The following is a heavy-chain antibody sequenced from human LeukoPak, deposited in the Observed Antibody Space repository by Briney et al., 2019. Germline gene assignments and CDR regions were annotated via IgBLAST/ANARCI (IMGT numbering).Heavy chain of an antibody. CDR1: GDIVSTNSAD. J-gene: IGHJ4*02. D-gene: IGHD5-18*01. CDR3: ARGHNYGFDY. Sequence: SQTLSLTCAISGDIVSTNSADWNWIRQSPSRGLEWLGRTKYRSKWYFDYAVSVKSRITINPDTSKNQFSLQLNSVTPEATAVYYCARGHNYGFDYWGQGTLVTVSS. V-gene: IGHV6-1*01. CDR2: TKYRSKWYF.